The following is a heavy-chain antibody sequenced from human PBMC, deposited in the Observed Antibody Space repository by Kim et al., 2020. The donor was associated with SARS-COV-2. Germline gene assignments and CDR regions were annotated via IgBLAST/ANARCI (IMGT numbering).Heavy chain of an antibody. J-gene: IGHJ1*01. D-gene: IGHD3-22*01. Sequence: SETLSLTCTVSGGSISSYYWSWIRQPPGKGLEWIGNIYYSGSTSYNPSLKSRVTISLDTSKNQFSLRLSSVTAADTAVYYCARTDRSGWYFHHWGQGTLV. CDR2: IYYSGST. CDR1: GGSISSYY. CDR3: ARTDRSGWYFHH. V-gene: IGHV4-59*01.